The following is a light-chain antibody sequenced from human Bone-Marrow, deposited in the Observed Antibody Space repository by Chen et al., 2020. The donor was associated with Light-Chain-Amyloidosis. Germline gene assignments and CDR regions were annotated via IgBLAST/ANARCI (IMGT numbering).Light chain of an antibody. CDR3: ATWDDRLRWV. J-gene: IGLJ3*02. V-gene: IGLV1-44*01. CDR2: SNN. CDR1: NSNDASYT. Sequence: QSVLTQPPSASGTPGQRVTISCSGSNSNDASYTVNWYQHLPGTAPKPLIESNNQRPSGVPDRYAGSKSGTSASLAISGLQLEDEAVYNCATWDDRLRWVFGGGTTLTVL.